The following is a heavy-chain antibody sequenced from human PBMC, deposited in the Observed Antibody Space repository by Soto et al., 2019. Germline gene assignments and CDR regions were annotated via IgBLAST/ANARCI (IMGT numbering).Heavy chain of an antibody. CDR3: AKKGSSWYGAMQYYYYYGMDV. CDR2: ISGSGGST. V-gene: IGHV3-23*01. D-gene: IGHD6-13*01. Sequence: GGSLRLSCAASGFTCGSFAVSCVLQATGKGLEWVSAISGSGGSTYYADSVKGRFTISRDNSKNTLYLQMNSLRAEDTAVYYCAKKGSSWYGAMQYYYYYGMDVWGQGTTVTVSS. CDR1: GFTCGSFA. J-gene: IGHJ6*02.